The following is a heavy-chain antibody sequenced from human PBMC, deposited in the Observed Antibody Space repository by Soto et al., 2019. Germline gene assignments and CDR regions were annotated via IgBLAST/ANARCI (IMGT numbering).Heavy chain of an antibody. V-gene: IGHV3-21*01. CDR3: AREEGHSGYDL. Sequence: EVHLLESGGGWIQPGGSLRLSCAASGFTFRSYDMRWVRQAPGKGLEWVSSISSSSSYIYYADSVKGRFTISRDNATNSLYLQMNSLRAEDTAVYYCAREEGHSGYDLWGQGTLVTVSS. J-gene: IGHJ4*02. CDR1: GFTFRSYD. CDR2: ISSSSSYI. D-gene: IGHD5-12*01.